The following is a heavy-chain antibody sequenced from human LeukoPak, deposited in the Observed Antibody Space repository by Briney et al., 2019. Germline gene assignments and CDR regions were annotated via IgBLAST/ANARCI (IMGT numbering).Heavy chain of an antibody. V-gene: IGHV1-18*04. J-gene: IGHJ3*02. CDR3: ARKSSSSLHAFDI. CDR2: ISAYNGNT. D-gene: IGHD6-6*01. CDR1: GYNFANYG. Sequence: GASVKVSCKAAGYNFANYGLSWVRQAPGQGLEWMGWISAYNGNTNYAQKLQGRVTMTTDTSTSTAYMELRSLRSDDTAVYYCARKSSSSLHAFDIWGQGTMVTVSS.